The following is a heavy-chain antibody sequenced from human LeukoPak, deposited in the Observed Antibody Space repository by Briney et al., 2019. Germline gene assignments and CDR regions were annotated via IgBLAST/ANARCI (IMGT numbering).Heavy chain of an antibody. J-gene: IGHJ6*03. CDR1: GFTFSSYS. Sequence: PGGSLRLSCAASGFTFSSYSMKWVRQAPGKGLEWVSSISSSSSYIDYVDSVKGRFTISRDNAKNSLYLQTNSLRAEDTAVYYCASFPFWSGSHYMDVWGKGTTVTVSS. V-gene: IGHV3-21*01. CDR3: ASFPFWSGSHYMDV. CDR2: ISSSSSYI. D-gene: IGHD3-3*01.